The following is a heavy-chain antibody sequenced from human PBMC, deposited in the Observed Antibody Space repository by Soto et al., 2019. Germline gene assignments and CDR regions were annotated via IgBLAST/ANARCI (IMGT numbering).Heavy chain of an antibody. Sequence: QVQLVESGGGVVQPGRSLRLSCAASGFTFSSYAMHWVRQAPGKGLEWVAVISYDGSNKYYADSVKGRFTISRDNSKNTLYLQMNSLRAENTAVYYWPREAGPYYYYYGMDVWAQGPRSPSP. J-gene: IGHJ6*02. V-gene: IGHV3-30-3*01. CDR3: PREAGPYYYYYGMDV. D-gene: IGHD6-25*01. CDR1: GFTFSSYA. CDR2: ISYDGSNK.